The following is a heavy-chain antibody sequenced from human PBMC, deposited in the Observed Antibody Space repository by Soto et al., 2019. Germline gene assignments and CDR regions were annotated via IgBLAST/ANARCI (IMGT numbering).Heavy chain of an antibody. V-gene: IGHV1-18*01. CDR2: ISAYNGNT. J-gene: IGHJ4*02. CDR1: GYTFTSYG. D-gene: IGHD3-3*01. Sequence: QVQLVQSGAEVKKPGASVKVSCKASGYTFTSYGISWVRQAPGQGLEWMGWISAYNGNTNYAQKLQGSVTMTTDTSTSTAYMELRSLRSDDTAVYYCARDRSPYYDFWSGYYPWGQGTLVTVSS. CDR3: ARDRSPYYDFWSGYYP.